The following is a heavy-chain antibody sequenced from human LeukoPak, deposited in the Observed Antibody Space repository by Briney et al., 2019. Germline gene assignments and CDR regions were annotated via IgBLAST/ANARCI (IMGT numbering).Heavy chain of an antibody. V-gene: IGHV1-69*04. D-gene: IGHD3-22*01. Sequence: SVKVSCKASGGTFSSYAISWVRQAPGQGLEWMGRIIPILGIANYAQKFQGRVTITADKSTSTAYMELSSLRSEDTAVYYCARYIFVGYYDSKGAFDIWGQGTMVTVSS. CDR2: IIPILGIA. CDR3: ARYIFVGYYDSKGAFDI. J-gene: IGHJ3*02. CDR1: GGTFSSYA.